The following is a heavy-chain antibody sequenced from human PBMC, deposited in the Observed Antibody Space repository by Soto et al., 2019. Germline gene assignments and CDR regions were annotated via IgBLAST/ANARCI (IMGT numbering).Heavy chain of an antibody. J-gene: IGHJ4*02. CDR1: GGSISSGNYY. CDR2: MSYSGST. D-gene: IGHD1-7*01. Sequence: SETLSLTCSVSGGSISSGNYYWSWIRQPPGKGLEWIGFMSYSGSTSYNASLKSRVTISVDTSKSQFSLNLSFVTAADTAVYYCATMGTPATGLYYFDNWGQGTLVTVSS. V-gene: IGHV4-30-4*01. CDR3: ATMGTPATGLYYFDN.